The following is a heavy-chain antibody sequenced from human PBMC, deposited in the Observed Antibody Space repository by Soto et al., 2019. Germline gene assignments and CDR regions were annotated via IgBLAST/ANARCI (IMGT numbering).Heavy chain of an antibody. CDR3: ARDFLSGYYDVYHYYGLDV. CDR2: ISYDGSNK. D-gene: IGHD3-9*01. J-gene: IGHJ6*02. V-gene: IGHV3-30-3*01. Sequence: PGGSLRLSCAASGFTFSSYAMHWVRQAPGKGLEWVAVISYDGSNKYYADSVKGRFTISRDNSKNTLYLQMNSLRGEDTAVYYCARDFLSGYYDVYHYYGLDVWGQGTTVTVSS. CDR1: GFTFSSYA.